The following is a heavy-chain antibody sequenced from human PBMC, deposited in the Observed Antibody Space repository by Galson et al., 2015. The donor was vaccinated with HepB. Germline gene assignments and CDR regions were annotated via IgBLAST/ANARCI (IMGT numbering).Heavy chain of an antibody. CDR1: GDSISSSTYY. CDR2: IHYSGST. CDR3: ARPRRRDSWRGSNHFYYGMDV. J-gene: IGHJ6*02. Sequence: LSLTCTVSGDSISSSTYYWGWIRQPPGKGLEWIGSIHYSGSTYFNPSLKSRVTISVDTSKNQFSLKLSSVTAADTAVYYCARPRRRDSWRGSNHFYYGMDVWGQGTTVTVSS. V-gene: IGHV4-39*01. D-gene: IGHD3-3*01.